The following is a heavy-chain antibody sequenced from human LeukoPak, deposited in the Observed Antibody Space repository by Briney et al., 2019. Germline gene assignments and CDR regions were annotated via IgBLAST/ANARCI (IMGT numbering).Heavy chain of an antibody. Sequence: GASVKVSCKASGYTFTSYDINWVRQATGQGLEWMGWMNPNSANTGYAQKFQGRVTMTRNTSISTAYMELSSLRSEDTAVYYCARGLNVVVPAAINYYYGMDVWGQGTTVTVSS. V-gene: IGHV1-8*01. CDR3: ARGLNVVVPAAINYYYGMDV. D-gene: IGHD2-2*01. CDR1: GYTFTSYD. CDR2: MNPNSANT. J-gene: IGHJ6*02.